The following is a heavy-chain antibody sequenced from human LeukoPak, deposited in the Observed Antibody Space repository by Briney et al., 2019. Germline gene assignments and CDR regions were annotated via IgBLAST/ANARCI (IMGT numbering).Heavy chain of an antibody. CDR1: GFTFSSYS. CDR3: ARDRGFGESFFDY. Sequence: GGSLRLSCAASGFTFSSYSMNWVRQAPGKGLEWVSSISSSSSYIYYADSVKGRFTISRDNAKNSLYLQMNSLRAEDTAVYYCARDRGFGESFFDYWGQGTLVTVSS. D-gene: IGHD3-10*01. V-gene: IGHV3-21*01. J-gene: IGHJ4*02. CDR2: ISSSSSYI.